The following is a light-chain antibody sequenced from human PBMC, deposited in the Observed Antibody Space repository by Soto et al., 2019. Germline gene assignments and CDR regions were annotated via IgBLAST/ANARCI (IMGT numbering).Light chain of an antibody. CDR1: SSDVGSYNL. CDR3: CSYATSSTYV. V-gene: IGLV2-23*01. Sequence: QSALTQPASVSGSPGQSIAISCTGTSSDVGSYNLVSWYQQHPGKAPKLMIYEDTKRPSGVSDRFSGSKSGNTASLTISGLQAEDEADYYCCSYATSSTYVFGPGTKLTVL. J-gene: IGLJ1*01. CDR2: EDT.